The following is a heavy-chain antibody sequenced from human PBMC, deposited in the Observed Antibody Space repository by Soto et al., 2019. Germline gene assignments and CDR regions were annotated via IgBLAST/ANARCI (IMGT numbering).Heavy chain of an antibody. CDR3: AREGTGTTRGSFDY. Sequence: QVQLQESGPGLVKPSGTLSLICSVSSGTISSANWWSWVRQAPGKGLEWIGEIHPTGNTNYNPSLERRLTISIDKSKNQFSLRLTSVTAADTALYYCAREGTGTTRGSFDYWGQGTLVTVSS. CDR1: SGTISSANW. J-gene: IGHJ4*02. V-gene: IGHV4-4*02. D-gene: IGHD1-1*01. CDR2: IHPTGNT.